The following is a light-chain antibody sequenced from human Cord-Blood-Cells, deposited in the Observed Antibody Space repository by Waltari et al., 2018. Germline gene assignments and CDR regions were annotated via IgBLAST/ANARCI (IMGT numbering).Light chain of an antibody. Sequence: EIVMTPSPATLPVSPGERATLSCRASQSVSSNLAWYQQKPGQAPRLLIYGASTRATGIPARFSGSGSGTEFTLTISSLQSEDFAVYDCQQYNNWPYTFGQGTKLEIK. CDR3: QQYNNWPYT. CDR2: GAS. J-gene: IGKJ2*01. V-gene: IGKV3-15*01. CDR1: QSVSSN.